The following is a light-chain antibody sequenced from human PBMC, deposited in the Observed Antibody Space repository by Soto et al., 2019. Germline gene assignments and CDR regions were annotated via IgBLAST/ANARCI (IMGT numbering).Light chain of an antibody. CDR2: KAS. CDR1: QSIGRW. CDR3: QHYDDYSMYT. V-gene: IGKV1-5*03. Sequence: DIQMTQSPSTLSASVGDRVIITCRASQSIGRWLAWFQQKPGKAPKLLIYKASSLQSGVPSRFSGGVSGTEFPLTISSLQPDDFAIYYCQHYDDYSMYTFGQGTKLDVK. J-gene: IGKJ2*01.